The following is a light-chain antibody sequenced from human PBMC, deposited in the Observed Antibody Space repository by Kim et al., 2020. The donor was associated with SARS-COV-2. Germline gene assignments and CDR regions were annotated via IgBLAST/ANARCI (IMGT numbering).Light chain of an antibody. Sequence: LSPGERATLSCRASQSVVSRFLAWFQQKPGQPPRLLIHDASSRATGIPDRFSGSGSGTDFTLTISRLETEDFAVYYCQQYGSSPYTFGQGTKLEI. J-gene: IGKJ2*01. V-gene: IGKV3-20*01. CDR2: DAS. CDR3: QQYGSSPYT. CDR1: QSVVSRF.